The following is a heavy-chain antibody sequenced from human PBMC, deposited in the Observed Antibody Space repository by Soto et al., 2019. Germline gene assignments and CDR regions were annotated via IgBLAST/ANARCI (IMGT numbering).Heavy chain of an antibody. V-gene: IGHV3-53*04. CDR2: IYSGGST. CDR3: ARERRGTAIYYYYYMDV. J-gene: IGHJ6*03. CDR1: GFTVSSNY. Sequence: GGSLRLSCAASGFTVSSNYMSWVRQAPGKGLEWVSVIYSGGSTYYADSVKGRFTISRHNSKNTLYLQMNSLRAEDTAVYYCARERRGTAIYYYYYMDVWGKGTTVTVSS. D-gene: IGHD1-1*01.